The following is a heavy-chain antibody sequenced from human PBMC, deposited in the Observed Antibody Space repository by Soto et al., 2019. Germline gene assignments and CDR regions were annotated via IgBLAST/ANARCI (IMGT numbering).Heavy chain of an antibody. CDR2: IYHSGSS. Sequence: QLQLHESGSGLVKPSQTLSLTCAVSGGSISGGGYSWSWIRQPPGKGLEWIGYIYHSGSSYYNPSLKSRVTRSVDRSKNQFSLKLSSVTAAHTAVYHCARVPGLWGRGTLVTVSS. J-gene: IGHJ2*01. CDR1: GGSISGGGYS. V-gene: IGHV4-30-2*01. CDR3: ARVPGL.